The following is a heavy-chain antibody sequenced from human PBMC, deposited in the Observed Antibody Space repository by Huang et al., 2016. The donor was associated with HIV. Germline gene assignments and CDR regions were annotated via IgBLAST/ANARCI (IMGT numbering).Heavy chain of an antibody. Sequence: QVQLVESGGGVVQPGRSLRLSCAASGFTFSHYAMHWVRQAPGKGREWVAVISYDGSNKYYTDSVKGRFTIARDNSKNALYLQMNSLRAEDTAVYYCARRAVAGIYYYYYMDVWGKGTTVTVSS. CDR3: ARRAVAGIYYYYYMDV. CDR1: GFTFSHYA. V-gene: IGHV3-30-3*01. J-gene: IGHJ6*03. CDR2: ISYDGSNK. D-gene: IGHD6-19*01.